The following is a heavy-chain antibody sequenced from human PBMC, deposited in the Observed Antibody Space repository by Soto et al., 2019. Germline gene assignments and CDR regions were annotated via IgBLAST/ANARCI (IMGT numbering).Heavy chain of an antibody. D-gene: IGHD3-22*01. CDR1: GFTFSSYA. Sequence: GGSLRLSCAASGFTFSSYAMSWVRQAPGKGLEWVSAISGSGSSTYYADSVKGRFTISRDNAKNTLYLQMNSLRAEDTAVYYCARPRYDSTGTPFDHWGLGTLVTVSS. CDR3: ARPRYDSTGTPFDH. V-gene: IGHV3-23*01. J-gene: IGHJ4*02. CDR2: ISGSGSST.